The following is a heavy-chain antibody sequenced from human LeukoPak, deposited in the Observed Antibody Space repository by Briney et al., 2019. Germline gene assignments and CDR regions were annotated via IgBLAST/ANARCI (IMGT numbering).Heavy chain of an antibody. D-gene: IGHD5-18*01. J-gene: IGHJ4*02. CDR3: AREGLPVSQLGYSYGYLFDY. CDR1: GFTFSSYA. Sequence: TGGSLRLSCAASGFTFSSYAMHWVRQAPGKGLEWVAVISYDGSNKYYADSVKGRFTISRDNSKDTLYLQMNSLRAEDTAVYYCAREGLPVSQLGYSYGYLFDYWGQGTLVTVSS. CDR2: ISYDGSNK. V-gene: IGHV3-30-3*01.